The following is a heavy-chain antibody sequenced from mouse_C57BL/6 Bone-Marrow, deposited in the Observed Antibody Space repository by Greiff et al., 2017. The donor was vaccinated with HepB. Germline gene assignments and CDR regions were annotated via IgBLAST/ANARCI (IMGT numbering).Heavy chain of an antibody. D-gene: IGHD1-1*01. CDR3: ARRRLSYYGPWFAY. Sequence: LQESGAELVKPGASVKISCKASGYAFSSYWMNWVKQRPGKGLEWIGQIYPGDGDTNYNGKFKSKATLTVDTSSSTAYMQLSSLTSEDSAVYYCARRRLSYYGPWFAYWGQGTLVTVSA. CDR1: GYAFSSYW. J-gene: IGHJ3*01. CDR2: IYPGDGDT. V-gene: IGHV1-80*01.